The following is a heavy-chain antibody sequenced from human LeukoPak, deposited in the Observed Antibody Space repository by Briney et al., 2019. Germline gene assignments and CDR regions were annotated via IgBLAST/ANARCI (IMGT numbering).Heavy chain of an antibody. V-gene: IGHV3-21*01. CDR2: ISSSSSYI. CDR3: ARDGAMGHFDY. Sequence: GGSLRLSCAASGFIFSSYSMNWVRQAPGKGLEWVSSISSSSSYIYYADSVKGRFTISRDNAKNSLYLQMNSLRAEDTAVYYCARDGAMGHFDYWGQGTLVTVSS. D-gene: IGHD4/OR15-4a*01. CDR1: GFIFSSYS. J-gene: IGHJ4*02.